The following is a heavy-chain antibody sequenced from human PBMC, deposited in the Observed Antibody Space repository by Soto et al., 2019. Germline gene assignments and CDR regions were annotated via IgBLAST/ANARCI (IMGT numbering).Heavy chain of an antibody. Sequence: LRLSCAASGFTFSSYAMHWVRQAPGKGLEWVAVISYDGSNKYYADSVKGRFTISRDNSKNTLYLQMNSLRAEDTAVYYCARDKGVVVVAATNYYYYYGMDVWGQGTTVTVSS. D-gene: IGHD2-15*01. V-gene: IGHV3-30-3*01. CDR1: GFTFSSYA. CDR3: ARDKGVVVVAATNYYYYYGMDV. J-gene: IGHJ6*02. CDR2: ISYDGSNK.